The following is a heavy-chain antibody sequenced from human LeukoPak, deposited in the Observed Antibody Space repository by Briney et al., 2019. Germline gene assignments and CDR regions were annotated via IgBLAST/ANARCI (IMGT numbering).Heavy chain of an antibody. CDR3: ARGSGFMRRFGDYGNDY. D-gene: IGHD3-10*01. V-gene: IGHV3-74*01. J-gene: IGHJ4*02. CDR1: GFTFSSYW. CDR2: INSDGSST. Sequence: GGSLRLSCAASGFTFSSYWMHWVRQAPGKGLVWVSRINSDGSSTSYADSVKGRFTIPRDNAKNTLYLQMNSLRAEDTAVYYCARGSGFMRRFGDYGNDYWGQGTLVTVSS.